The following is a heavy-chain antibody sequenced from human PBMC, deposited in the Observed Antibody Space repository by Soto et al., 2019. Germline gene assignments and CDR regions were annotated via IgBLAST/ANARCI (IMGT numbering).Heavy chain of an antibody. J-gene: IGHJ6*03. V-gene: IGHV3-23*01. CDR1: GFTFSNYA. D-gene: IGHD4-4*01. Sequence: PGGSLRLSCAASGFTFSNYAMSWVRQAPGKGLEWVSLVSATAGTTYYTDSVKGRFTISRDNSRNTVYLQMNSLRADDTAVYYCARVFMTTLYRYMDVWGKGTTVTVSS. CDR2: VSATAGTT. CDR3: ARVFMTTLYRYMDV.